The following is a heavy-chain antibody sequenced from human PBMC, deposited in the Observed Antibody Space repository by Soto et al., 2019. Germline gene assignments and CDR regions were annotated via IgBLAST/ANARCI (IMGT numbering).Heavy chain of an antibody. Sequence: SETPSLTCTVSGGSISSGGYYWSWIRQHPGKGLEWIGYIYYSGSTYYNPSLKSRVTISVDTSKNQFSLKLSSVTAADTAVYYCARIDSVNIAAAGTIDYWGQGTLVTVSS. D-gene: IGHD6-13*01. CDR1: GGSISSGGYY. J-gene: IGHJ4*02. CDR2: IYYSGST. CDR3: ARIDSVNIAAAGTIDY. V-gene: IGHV4-31*03.